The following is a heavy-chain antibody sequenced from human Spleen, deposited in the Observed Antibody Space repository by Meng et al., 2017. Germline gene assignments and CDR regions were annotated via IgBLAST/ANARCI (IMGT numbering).Heavy chain of an antibody. D-gene: IGHD3-16*01. V-gene: IGHV1-2*02. CDR3: ARVGGGLPHYYYYGMDV. J-gene: IGHJ6*02. CDR1: GYTFTGYY. Sequence: ASVKVSCKAFGYTFTGYYMHWVRQAPGQGLEWMGWINPNSGGTNYAQKFQGRVTMTRDTSISTAYMELSRLRSDDTAVYYCARVGGGLPHYYYYGMDVWGQGTTVTVSS. CDR2: INPNSGGT.